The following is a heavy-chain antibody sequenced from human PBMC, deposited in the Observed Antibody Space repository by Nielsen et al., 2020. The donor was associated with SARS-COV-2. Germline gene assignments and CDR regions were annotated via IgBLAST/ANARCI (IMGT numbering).Heavy chain of an antibody. D-gene: IGHD4-17*01. Sequence: WIRQPPGKALEWLAHIFSNDEKSYSTSLKSRLTISKDTSKSQVVLTMTNMDPVDTATYYCARIAVTYWFDPWGQGTLVPSPQ. CDR3: ARIAVTYWFDP. CDR2: IFSNDEK. V-gene: IGHV2-26*01. J-gene: IGHJ5*02.